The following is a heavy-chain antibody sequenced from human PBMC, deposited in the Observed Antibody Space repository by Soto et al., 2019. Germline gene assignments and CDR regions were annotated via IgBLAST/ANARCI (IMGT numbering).Heavy chain of an antibody. V-gene: IGHV3-23*01. Sequence: RGSLRLSCGASGFTFSSYAMSWVRQAPGKGLEWVSAISGSGGSTYYADSVKGRFTISRDNSKNTLYLQMNSLRAEDTAVYYCAKDPGVATRAFDIWGQGTMVTVSS. CDR1: GFTFSSYA. CDR3: AKDPGVATRAFDI. CDR2: ISGSGGST. D-gene: IGHD5-12*01. J-gene: IGHJ3*02.